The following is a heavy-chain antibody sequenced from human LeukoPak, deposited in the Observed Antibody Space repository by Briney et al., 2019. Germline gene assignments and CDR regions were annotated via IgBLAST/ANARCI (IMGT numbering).Heavy chain of an antibody. Sequence: PSQTLSLTCTVSGGSISSGSYYWSWIRQPAGKGLEWIGSIYYSGSTYYNPSLKSRVTISVDTSKNQLSLKLSSVTAADTAVYYCARHDDSSSNYDYWGQGTLVTVSS. CDR3: ARHDDSSSNYDY. CDR2: IYYSGST. CDR1: GGSISSGSYY. J-gene: IGHJ4*02. D-gene: IGHD6-13*01. V-gene: IGHV4-30-2*03.